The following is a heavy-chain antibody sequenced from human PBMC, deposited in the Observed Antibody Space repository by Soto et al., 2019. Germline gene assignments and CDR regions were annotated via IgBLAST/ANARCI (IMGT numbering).Heavy chain of an antibody. CDR1: GGTFSSYA. J-gene: IGHJ4*02. D-gene: IGHD2-8*01. CDR2: IIPIFGTA. V-gene: IGHV1-69*06. Sequence: SVKVSCKASGGTFSSYAISWVRQAPGQGLEWMGGIIPIFGTANYAQKFQGRVTITADKSTSTAYMELSSLRSEDTAVYYCARGMRATGNFDYWGQGTLVTVSS. CDR3: ARGMRATGNFDY.